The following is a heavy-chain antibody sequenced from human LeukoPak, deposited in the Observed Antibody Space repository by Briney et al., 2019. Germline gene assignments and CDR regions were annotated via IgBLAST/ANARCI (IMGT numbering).Heavy chain of an antibody. J-gene: IGHJ4*02. Sequence: ASVKVSCKASGYTFTGYYIHWVRQAPGQGLEWMGWINPNSGGTNYAQKFQGRVTMTRDTSISTAYMDVSRLRSGDTAVYFCARPLVYDSSGYWFDYWGQGTLVTVSS. CDR1: GYTFTGYY. D-gene: IGHD3-22*01. V-gene: IGHV1-2*02. CDR2: INPNSGGT. CDR3: ARPLVYDSSGYWFDY.